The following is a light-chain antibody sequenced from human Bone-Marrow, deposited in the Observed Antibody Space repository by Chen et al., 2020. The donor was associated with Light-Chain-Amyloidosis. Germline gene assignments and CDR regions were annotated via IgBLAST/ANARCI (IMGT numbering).Light chain of an antibody. V-gene: IGLV2-14*01. J-gene: IGLJ1*01. Sequence: QSALTQPSSVSGSPGQSITISRTGTSSDVGGDNHVSWYQQHPDQAPKLMIYEVTNRPSWVPDRCSGSKSDNTASLAISGLQTEDEADYFCSSYTSTNTLVFGGGTRVTVL. CDR3: SSYTSTNTLV. CDR1: SSDVGGDNH. CDR2: EVT.